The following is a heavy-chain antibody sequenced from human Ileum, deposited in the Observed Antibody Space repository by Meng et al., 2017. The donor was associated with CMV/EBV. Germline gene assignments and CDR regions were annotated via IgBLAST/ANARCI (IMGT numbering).Heavy chain of an antibody. J-gene: IGHJ6*02. V-gene: IGHV3-74*01. CDR2: INSDGT. Sequence: GESLKISCTVSGFPFSSYAINWVRQAPGKGLVWISRINSDGTRPVESMRGRFTISRDNARNTLYLQMNNLRAEDTAVYYCVRDRRQWDDPAYLGMDVWGQGTTVTVSS. CDR3: VRDRRQWDDPAYLGMDV. D-gene: IGHD1-26*01. CDR1: GFPFSSYA.